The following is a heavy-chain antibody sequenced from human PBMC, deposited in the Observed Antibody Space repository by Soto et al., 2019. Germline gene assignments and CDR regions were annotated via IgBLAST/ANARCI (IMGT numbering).Heavy chain of an antibody. CDR1: GFTFSRHG. J-gene: IGHJ4*02. CDR3: AKVDVSAAGSFDY. CDR2: INPSGDST. Sequence: GGSLRLSCVASGFTFSRHGLSWVRQAPGKGLEWVSTINPSGDSTFYADSVKGRFTISRDNSKNTVYLQMNSLSVGDTAVYLCAKVDVSAAGSFDYWGQGALVTVSS. V-gene: IGHV3-23*01. D-gene: IGHD6-13*01.